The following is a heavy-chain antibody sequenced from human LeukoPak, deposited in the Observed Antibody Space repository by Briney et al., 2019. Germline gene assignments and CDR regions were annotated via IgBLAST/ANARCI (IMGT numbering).Heavy chain of an antibody. CDR3: ARGKSSIYSASSSWYGQTQARSGLDYFDY. J-gene: IGHJ4*02. Sequence: RASETLSLTCAVYGGSFSGYYWSWIRQPPGKGLEWIGEINHSGSTNYNPSLKSRVTISVDTSKNQFSLKLSSVTAADTAVYYCARGKSSIYSASSSWYGQTQARSGLDYFDYWGQGTLVTVSS. D-gene: IGHD6-13*01. V-gene: IGHV4-34*01. CDR2: INHSGST. CDR1: GGSFSGYY.